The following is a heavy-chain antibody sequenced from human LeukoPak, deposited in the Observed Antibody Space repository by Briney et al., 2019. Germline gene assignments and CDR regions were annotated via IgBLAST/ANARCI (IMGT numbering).Heavy chain of an antibody. J-gene: IGHJ5*02. Sequence: GGSLRLSCAASGFTFSSHWMYWVRQAPGKGLVWVSRINSDGSSTNYADSVKGRFTISRDNAKNTLYLQMNSLRAEDTAVFYCVRDLRQCIGCACYAWGQGTLVTVSS. D-gene: IGHD2-21*02. CDR3: VRDLRQCIGCACYA. CDR1: GFTFSSHW. CDR2: INSDGSST. V-gene: IGHV3-74*01.